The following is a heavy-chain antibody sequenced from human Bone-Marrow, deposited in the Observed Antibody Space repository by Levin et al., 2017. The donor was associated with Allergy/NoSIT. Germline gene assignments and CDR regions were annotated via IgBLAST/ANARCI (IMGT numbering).Heavy chain of an antibody. CDR2: IDPSDAYT. D-gene: IGHD6-19*01. V-gene: IGHV5-10-1*01. CDR3: ARRLSSGWYSVDY. J-gene: IGHJ4*02. CDR1: GYSFTSYW. Sequence: TGGSLRLSCKGSGYSFTSYWISWVRQMPGKGLEWMGRIDPSDAYTNYSPAFQGHVTISADTSINTAYLQWSSLTSSDTAMYYCARRLSSGWYSVDYWGQGTLVTVSS.